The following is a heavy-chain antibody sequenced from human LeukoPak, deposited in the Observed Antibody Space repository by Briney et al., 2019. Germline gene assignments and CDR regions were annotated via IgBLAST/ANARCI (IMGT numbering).Heavy chain of an antibody. CDR3: ASARTTAFMDV. V-gene: IGHV4-4*07. CDR2: IYTSGST. CDR1: GGSISSYY. J-gene: IGHJ6*04. Sequence: SETLSLTCTVSGGSISSYYWSWIRQPAGKGLEWIGRIYTSGSTNYNPSLKSRVTMSVDTSKKQFSLQLSSVTAADTAVYYCASARTTAFMDVWGKGTTVTVSS. D-gene: IGHD2-2*01.